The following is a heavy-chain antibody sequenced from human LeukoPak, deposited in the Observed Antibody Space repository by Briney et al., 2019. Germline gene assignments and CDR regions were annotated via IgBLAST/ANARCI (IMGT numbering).Heavy chain of an antibody. CDR1: GGSFSGYY. Sequence: SETLSLTCAGYGGSFSGYYWSWIRQPPGKGLEWIGEINHSGSTNYNPSLKSRVTISVDTSKNHFSLKLSSVTAADTAVYYCARRSRYRSSWSTKFDYWGQGTLVTVS. J-gene: IGHJ4*02. V-gene: IGHV4-34*01. D-gene: IGHD6-13*01. CDR2: INHSGST. CDR3: ARRSRYRSSWSTKFDY.